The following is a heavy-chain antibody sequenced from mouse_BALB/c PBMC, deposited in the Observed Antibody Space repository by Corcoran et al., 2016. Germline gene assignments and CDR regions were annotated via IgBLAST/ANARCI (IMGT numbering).Heavy chain of an antibody. D-gene: IGHD1-2*01. V-gene: IGHV3-6*02. Sequence: DVQLQESGPGLVQPSQSLSLTCSFTGYSITCDYYWNWIRQFPGNNLEWMGYISYDGSNNSNPSLKNRISITRDTSKNQFFLKFNSVTTEDTAKYYGATLLRTFDYWGQGTTLTVSS. CDR3: ATLLRTFDY. J-gene: IGHJ2*01. CDR2: ISYDGSN. CDR1: GYSITCDYY.